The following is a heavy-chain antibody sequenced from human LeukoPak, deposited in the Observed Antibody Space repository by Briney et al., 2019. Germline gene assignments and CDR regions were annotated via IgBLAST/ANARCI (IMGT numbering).Heavy chain of an antibody. D-gene: IGHD2-2*01. J-gene: IGHJ3*01. CDR1: GGSISSANHF. CDR3: AREVITPGDSDGFDL. V-gene: IGHV4-30-4*08. CDR2: IHYDGRA. Sequence: XTCTVSGGSISSANHFWSGVRQSPGEGLEWIGYIHYDGRAHYNPSLKSRISMSLDMSKNQFSLSLSSVTAADTAIYYCAREVITPGDSDGFDLWGQGTMVSVSS.